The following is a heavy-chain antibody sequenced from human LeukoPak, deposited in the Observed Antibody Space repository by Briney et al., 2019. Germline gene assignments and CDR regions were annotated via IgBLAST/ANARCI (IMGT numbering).Heavy chain of an antibody. CDR2: IKSKASGGTT. V-gene: IGHV3-15*01. D-gene: IGHD4-23*01. CDR1: GFTFNNAW. CDR3: TADLPGGYSPYFDY. Sequence: GGSLRLSCAASGFTFNNAWMSWVRQAPGKGLEWVGHIKSKASGGTTDYAAAVKGRFTISRDDSKNTVFLQMNSLEIEDTAVYHCTADLPGGYSPYFDYWGPGTLLTVSS. J-gene: IGHJ4*02.